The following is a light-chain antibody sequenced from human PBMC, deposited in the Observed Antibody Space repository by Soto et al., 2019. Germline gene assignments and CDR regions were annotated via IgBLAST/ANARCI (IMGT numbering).Light chain of an antibody. CDR3: QHYNSYSEA. CDR1: QSVSSSY. J-gene: IGKJ1*01. Sequence: EMVLTQSPDTLSLSPGERATLSCKASQSVSSSYLAWYQQRPGQAPRLLIHGASKRATGIPDRFSGRGSGTDFTLTISSLQPDEFATYYCQHYNSYSEAVGQGTKVDIK. V-gene: IGKV3-20*01. CDR2: GAS.